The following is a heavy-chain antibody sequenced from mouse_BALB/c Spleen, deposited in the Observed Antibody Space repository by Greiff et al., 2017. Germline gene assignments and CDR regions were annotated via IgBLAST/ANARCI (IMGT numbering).Heavy chain of an antibody. CDR2: ISSGGGST. D-gene: IGHD1-1*01. J-gene: IGHJ1*01. Sequence: EVHLVESGGGLVKPGGSLKLSCAASGFAFSSYDMSWVRQTPEKRLEWVAYISSGGGSTYYPDTVKGRFTISRDNAKNTLYLQMSSLKSEDTAMYYCARHYYGSSYVGYWYFDVWGAGTTVTVSS. V-gene: IGHV5-12-1*01. CDR1: GFAFSSYD. CDR3: ARHYYGSSYVGYWYFDV.